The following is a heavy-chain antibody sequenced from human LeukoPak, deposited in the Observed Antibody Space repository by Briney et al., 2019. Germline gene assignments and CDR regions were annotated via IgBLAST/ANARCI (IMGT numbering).Heavy chain of an antibody. J-gene: IGHJ4*02. CDR3: ARDTAAAGIDY. CDR1: GYSISSGYY. D-gene: IGHD6-13*01. Sequence: SETLSLTCTVSGYSISSGYYWGWIRQPPGKGLEWIGSIYHSGSTYYNPSLKSRVTISVDTSKNQFSLKLSSVTAADTAVYYCARDTAAAGIDYWGQGTLVTVSS. V-gene: IGHV4-38-2*02. CDR2: IYHSGST.